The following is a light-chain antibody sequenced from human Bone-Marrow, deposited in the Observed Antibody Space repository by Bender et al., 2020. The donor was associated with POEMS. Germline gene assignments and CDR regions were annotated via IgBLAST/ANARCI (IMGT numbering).Light chain of an antibody. Sequence: QSALTQPPSASGSPGQSVAISCTGTSSDVGGYNYVSWFQQHPGTAPKIMIYNLNNRPSGVSNRFSGSKSGTSVSLAITGLQAEDEADYYCQSFDTSLSGWVFGAGTKLTV. V-gene: IGLV2-14*03. CDR2: NLN. CDR1: SSDVGGYNY. J-gene: IGLJ3*02. CDR3: QSFDTSLSGWV.